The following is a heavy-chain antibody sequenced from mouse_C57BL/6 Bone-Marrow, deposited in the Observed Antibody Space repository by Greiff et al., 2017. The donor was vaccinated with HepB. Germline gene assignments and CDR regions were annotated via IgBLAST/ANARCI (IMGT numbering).Heavy chain of an antibody. CDR1: GFTFSSYT. V-gene: IGHV5-9*01. D-gene: IGHD1-1*01. Sequence: EVKLMESGGGLVKPGGSLKLSCAASGFTFSSYTMSWVRQTPEKRLEWVATISGGGGNTYYPDSVKGRFTISRDNAKNTLYLQMSSLRSEDTALYYCARYFYYYGSSPAWFAYWGQGTLVTVSA. J-gene: IGHJ3*01. CDR2: ISGGGGNT. CDR3: ARYFYYYGSSPAWFAY.